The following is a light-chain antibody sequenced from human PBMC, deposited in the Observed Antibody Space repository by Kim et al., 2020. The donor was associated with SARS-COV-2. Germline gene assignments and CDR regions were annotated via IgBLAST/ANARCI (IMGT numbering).Light chain of an antibody. J-gene: IGLJ2*01. Sequence: TVTIPRHLRIGNIANSYLQRYQQRPSSAPTIVIYEDSISPSGVPDRFSGSFDSSANSASLTISGLRTEDEADYYCQTYDSSNYLVFGGGTQLTVL. V-gene: IGLV6-57*03. CDR2: EDS. CDR3: QTYDSSNYLV. CDR1: IGNIANSY.